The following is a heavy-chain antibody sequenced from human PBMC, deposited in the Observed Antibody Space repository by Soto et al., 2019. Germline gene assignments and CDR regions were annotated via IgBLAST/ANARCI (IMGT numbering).Heavy chain of an antibody. D-gene: IGHD6-6*01. J-gene: IGHJ6*02. CDR2: IYTSGST. CDR3: AREVMGFRVRHSSSSGGYYGMDV. CDR1: GGSISSYY. Sequence: SETLSLTCTVSGGSISSYYWSWIRQPAGKGLEWIGRIYTSGSTNYNPSLKSRVTMSVDTSKNQFSLKLSSVTAADTAVYYCAREVMGFRVRHSSSSGGYYGMDVWGQGTMVTVSS. V-gene: IGHV4-4*07.